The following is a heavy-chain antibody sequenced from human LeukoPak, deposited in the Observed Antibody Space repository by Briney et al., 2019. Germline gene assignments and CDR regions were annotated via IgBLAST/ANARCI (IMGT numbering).Heavy chain of an antibody. D-gene: IGHD2-15*01. CDR3: ARDRIGYCSGGSCYGIYGMDV. V-gene: IGHV3-21*01. J-gene: IGHJ6*02. CDR1: GFTFSSYS. CDR2: ISSSSSYI. Sequence: GGSLRLSCAASGFTFSSYSMNWVRQAPGKGLEWVSSISSSSSYIYYADSVKGRFTISRDNAKNSLYLQMNSLRAEDTAVYYCARDRIGYCSGGSCYGIYGMDVWGQGTTVTVSS.